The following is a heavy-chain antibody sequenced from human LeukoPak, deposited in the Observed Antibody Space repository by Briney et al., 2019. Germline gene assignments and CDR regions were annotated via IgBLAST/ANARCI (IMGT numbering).Heavy chain of an antibody. Sequence: ASVKVSCKASGYTFISYDINWVRQATGQGLEWMGWMNPNSGNTGYAQKFQGRVTMTRNTSISTAYMELSSLRSDDTAVYYCARALGGSIAARRRFDYWGQGTLVTVSS. D-gene: IGHD6-6*01. J-gene: IGHJ4*02. CDR2: MNPNSGNT. CDR1: GYTFISYD. V-gene: IGHV1-8*01. CDR3: ARALGGSIAARRRFDY.